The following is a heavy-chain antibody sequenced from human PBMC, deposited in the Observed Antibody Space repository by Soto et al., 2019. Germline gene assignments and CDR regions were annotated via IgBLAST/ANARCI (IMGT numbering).Heavy chain of an antibody. V-gene: IGHV4-39*01. J-gene: IGHJ5*02. Sequence: SETLSLTCPVSSGSISSSSYTWGWIRQPPGKGLEWIGSIYYSGTTYYNPSLKSRVTISVDTSKNQFSLKLSSVTAADTAVYYCARHQSHSSSYVDPWGQGTLVTVS. CDR1: SGSISSSSYT. CDR3: ARHQSHSSSYVDP. CDR2: IYYSGTT. D-gene: IGHD6-13*01.